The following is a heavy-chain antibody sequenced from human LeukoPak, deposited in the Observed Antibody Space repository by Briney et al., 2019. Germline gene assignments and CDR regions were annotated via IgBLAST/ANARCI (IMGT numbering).Heavy chain of an antibody. Sequence: ASVKVSCKASGYTFSGYYIHWVRQAPGQGLEWMGWINPNSGGTNYAQRFQGRVTMTRDTSISTAYMDLSRLRPDDTAVYYCASDSSGLYYFDYWGQGTLVTVSS. D-gene: IGHD6-19*01. CDR3: ASDSSGLYYFDY. CDR1: GYTFSGYY. CDR2: INPNSGGT. J-gene: IGHJ4*02. V-gene: IGHV1-2*02.